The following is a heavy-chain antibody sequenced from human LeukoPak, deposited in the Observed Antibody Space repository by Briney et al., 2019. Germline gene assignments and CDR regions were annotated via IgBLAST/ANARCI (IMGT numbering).Heavy chain of an antibody. CDR1: GFTLSNHH. J-gene: IGHJ4*02. D-gene: IGHD5-12*01. CDR2: ISSSSSTI. V-gene: IGHV3-48*04. Sequence: PGGSLRLSCVVSGFTLSNHHMNWVRQAPGKGLEWVSYISSSSSTIYYADSVKGRFTISRDNAKNSLYLQMNSLRAEDTAVYYCARDRTTYSGYDRWGQGTLVTVSS. CDR3: ARDRTTYSGYDR.